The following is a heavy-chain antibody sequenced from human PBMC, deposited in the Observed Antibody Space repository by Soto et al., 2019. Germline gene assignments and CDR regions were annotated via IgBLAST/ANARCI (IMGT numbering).Heavy chain of an antibody. CDR3: THRDGSGFYRWDDFDH. Sequence: QITLKESGPTLVKPTQTLTLTCTFSGFSLSTSGVGVGWIRQPPGKALEWLALIYCNDDKRYSPSLKSRLTSTNDTSKNQVVLTMTNMDPVDTATYYCTHRDGSGFYRWDDFDHWGQGALVTVSS. V-gene: IGHV2-5*01. J-gene: IGHJ4*02. CDR1: GFSLSTSGVG. D-gene: IGHD3-22*01. CDR2: IYCNDDK.